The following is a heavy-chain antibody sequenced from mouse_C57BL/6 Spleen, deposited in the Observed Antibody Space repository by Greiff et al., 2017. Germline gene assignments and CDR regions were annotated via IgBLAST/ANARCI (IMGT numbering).Heavy chain of an antibody. V-gene: IGHV1-52*01. CDR2: IDPSDSET. CDR3: ARFYYYGSSWFAY. CDR1: GYTFTSYW. D-gene: IGHD1-1*01. Sequence: QVQLQQPGAELVRPGSSVKLSCKASGYTFTSYWMHWVKQRPIQGLEWIGNIDPSDSETHYNQKFKDKATLTVDKSSSTAYMQLSSLTSEDPAVYYCARFYYYGSSWFAYWGQGTLVTVSA. J-gene: IGHJ3*01.